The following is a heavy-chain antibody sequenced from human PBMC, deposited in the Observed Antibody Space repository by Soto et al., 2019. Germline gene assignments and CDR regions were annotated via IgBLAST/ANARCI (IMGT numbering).Heavy chain of an antibody. CDR2: ISYDGSNK. Sequence: QVQLVESGGGVVQPGRSLRLSCAASGFTFSSYAMHWVRQAPGKGLEWVAVISYDGSNKYYADSVKGRFTISSDNSKHTRYLQMKSRRAEDPAVYYCATEGIAAGRGDMDDWGQGTTVTVSS. J-gene: IGHJ6*02. D-gene: IGHD6-6*01. CDR3: ATEGIAAGRGDMDD. CDR1: GFTFSSYA. V-gene: IGHV3-30-3*01.